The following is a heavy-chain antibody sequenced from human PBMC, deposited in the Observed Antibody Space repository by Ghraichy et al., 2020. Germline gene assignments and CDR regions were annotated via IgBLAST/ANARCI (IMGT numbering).Heavy chain of an antibody. CDR1: GFTFKDYW. V-gene: IGHV3-74*01. CDR2: IDSGGSSS. J-gene: IGHJ4*02. CDR3: TRGGISLPDY. D-gene: IGHD2-15*01. Sequence: GGSLRLSCAASGFTFKDYWMHWVRQAPGKGLVWVSRIDSGGSSSTYADSVKGRFTISRDNAKNMVYLQLSSLRAEDTAVYYCTRGGISLPDYWGQGTLVTVSP.